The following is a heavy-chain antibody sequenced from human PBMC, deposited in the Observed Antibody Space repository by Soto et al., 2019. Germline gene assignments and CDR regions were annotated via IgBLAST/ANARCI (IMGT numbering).Heavy chain of an antibody. CDR3: ARRRTGYRQGFDY. Sequence: GASVKVSCKASGYTLTELSMHWVRQAPGKGLEWMGGFDPEDGETIYAQKFQGRVTMTRNTSISTAYMELSSLRSEDTAVYYCARRRTGYRQGFDYWGQRTLVTVSS. J-gene: IGHJ4*02. D-gene: IGHD1-1*01. CDR1: GYTLTELS. CDR2: FDPEDGET. V-gene: IGHV1-24*01.